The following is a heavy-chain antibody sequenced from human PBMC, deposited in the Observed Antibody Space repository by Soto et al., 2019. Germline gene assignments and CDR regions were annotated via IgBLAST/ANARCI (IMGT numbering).Heavy chain of an antibody. Sequence: QVQLVESGGGLVKPGGSLRLSCAGSGFTFSDSFMSWSRQTPGKGLEWISYISGRDCNIYNADSVRGRFTISRDNAKNSVYVQMNSLRAEDTAVYYCAGDQGPNYMAVWGKGTTVTVS. J-gene: IGHJ6*03. CDR2: ISGRDCNI. V-gene: IGHV3-11*01. CDR1: GFTFSDSF. CDR3: AGDQGPNYMAV.